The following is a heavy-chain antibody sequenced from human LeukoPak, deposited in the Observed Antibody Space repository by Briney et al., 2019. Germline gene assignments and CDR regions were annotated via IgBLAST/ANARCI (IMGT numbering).Heavy chain of an antibody. CDR1: GYSFTSYG. V-gene: IGHV1-2*06. CDR2: INPNSGGT. D-gene: IGHD3-22*01. CDR3: AREGGSYGSSDSSGYSLDY. J-gene: IGHJ4*02. Sequence: ASVKVSCKASGYSFTSYGITWVRQAPGQGLEWMGRINPNSGGTNYAQKFQGRVTMTRDTSISTAYMELSRLRSDDTAVYYCAREGGSYGSSDSSGYSLDYWGQGTLVTVSS.